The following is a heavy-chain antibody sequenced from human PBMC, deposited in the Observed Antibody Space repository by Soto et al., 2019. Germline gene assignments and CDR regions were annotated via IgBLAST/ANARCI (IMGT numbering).Heavy chain of an antibody. CDR1: GGTFSRYA. CDR2: IIPIFGTA. Sequence: SVKVSCKASGGTFSRYAISWVRHAPGQGLEWMGGIIPIFGTANYAQKFQGRVTITADESTSTAYMELSSLRSEDTAVYDCARQPPLTPGDPVPAHDHALDVWG. D-gene: IGHD1-1*01. CDR3: ARQPPLTPGDPVPAHDHALDV. V-gene: IGHV1-69*13. J-gene: IGHJ6*02.